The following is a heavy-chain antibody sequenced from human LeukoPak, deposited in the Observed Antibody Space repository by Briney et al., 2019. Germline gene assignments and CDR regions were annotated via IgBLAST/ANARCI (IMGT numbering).Heavy chain of an antibody. Sequence: PGGSLRLSCAASGFTFSSYAMHWVRQAPGKGLEWVAVISYDGSNKYYADSVKGRFTISRDNSKNTLYLQMNSLRAEDTAVYYCARGLVRYRYYDSSGYLDYWGQGTLVTVSS. CDR1: GFTFSSYA. CDR2: ISYDGSNK. CDR3: ARGLVRYRYYDSSGYLDY. D-gene: IGHD3-22*01. V-gene: IGHV3-30*01. J-gene: IGHJ4*02.